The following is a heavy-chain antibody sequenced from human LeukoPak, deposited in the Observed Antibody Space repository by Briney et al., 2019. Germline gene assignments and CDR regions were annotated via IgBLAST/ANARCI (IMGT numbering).Heavy chain of an antibody. Sequence: SGPTLVNPTQTLTLTCTFSGFSLSTSGVGVGWIRQPPGKALEWLALIYWNDDKRYSPSLKSRLTITKDTSKNQVVLTMTNMDPVDTATYYCAHVLLLGYCSSTSCSKGFDYWGQGTLVTVSS. D-gene: IGHD2-2*01. CDR3: AHVLLLGYCSSTSCSKGFDY. CDR2: IYWNDDK. V-gene: IGHV2-5*01. CDR1: GFSLSTSGVG. J-gene: IGHJ4*02.